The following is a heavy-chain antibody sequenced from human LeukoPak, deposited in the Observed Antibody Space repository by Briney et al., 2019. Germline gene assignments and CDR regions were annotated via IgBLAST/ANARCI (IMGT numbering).Heavy chain of an antibody. J-gene: IGHJ3*02. CDR2: IIPIFGTA. CDR1: GGTFSIYA. D-gene: IGHD2-2*01. V-gene: IGHV1-69*06. CDR3: ARVRIGYQLLRRFDAFDI. Sequence: SLKVSCKASGGTFSIYAISWVRQAPGQGLEWMGGIIPIFGTANYAQKFQGRVTITADKSTSTAYMELSSLRSEDTAVYYCARVRIGYQLLRRFDAFDIWGQGTMVTVSS.